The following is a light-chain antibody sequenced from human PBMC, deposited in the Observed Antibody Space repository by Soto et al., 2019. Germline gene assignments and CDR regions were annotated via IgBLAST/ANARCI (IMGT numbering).Light chain of an antibody. V-gene: IGKV2-28*01. J-gene: IGKJ2*01. CDR2: FGS. CDR1: QSLLHSSGNNF. CDR3: MQALLTPST. Sequence: DIVLTQSPLSLPVTPGESASISCRSSQSLLHSSGNNFLDWYLQKPGQSPQLLIYFGSQRASGVPDKLSGSVSGADFTLKISKVQADDVGIYYCMQALLTPSTFGQGTKLELK.